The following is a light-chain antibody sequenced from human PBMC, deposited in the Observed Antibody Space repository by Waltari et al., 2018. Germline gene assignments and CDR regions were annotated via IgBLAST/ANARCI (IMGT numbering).Light chain of an antibody. V-gene: IGKV3-20*01. Sequence: EIVLTQSPGTLSLSPGDRATLSCRASQTVSTIALSWYQQKPGQAPRVLIYSTYNRATGIPDRFSGSGSGTDFTLTINRLALEDFAMYYCQQYDGIVVTFGGGTKVEI. CDR3: QQYDGIVVT. CDR1: QTVSTIA. J-gene: IGKJ4*01. CDR2: STY.